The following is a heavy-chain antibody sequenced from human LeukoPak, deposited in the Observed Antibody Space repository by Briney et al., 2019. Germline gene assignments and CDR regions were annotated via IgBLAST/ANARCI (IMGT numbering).Heavy chain of an antibody. D-gene: IGHD6-13*01. V-gene: IGHV3-21*01. CDR1: GFTFSSYS. Sequence: PGGSLRLSCAASGFTFSSYSMNWVRQPPAKGLEWVSSISSSSSYIYYADSVKGRFTISRDNAKNSLYLQMNSLRAEDTAVYYCARDLGIAAAGPYYYGMDVWGKGTTVTVSP. J-gene: IGHJ6*04. CDR3: ARDLGIAAAGPYYYGMDV. CDR2: ISSSSSYI.